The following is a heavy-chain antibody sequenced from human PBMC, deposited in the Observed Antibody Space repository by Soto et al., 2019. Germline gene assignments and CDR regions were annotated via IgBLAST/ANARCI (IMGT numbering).Heavy chain of an antibody. D-gene: IGHD3-10*01. J-gene: IGHJ6*02. CDR1: GGTFSSYA. CDR2: IIPIFGTA. Sequence: QVQLVQSGAEVKKPGSSVKVSCKASGGTFSSYAISWVRQAPGQGLEWMGGIIPIFGTANYAQKFQGRVTITADESESTAYMELSSLRSEDTAVYYCARVHGALYYDGMDVWGQGTTVTVSS. V-gene: IGHV1-69*12. CDR3: ARVHGALYYDGMDV.